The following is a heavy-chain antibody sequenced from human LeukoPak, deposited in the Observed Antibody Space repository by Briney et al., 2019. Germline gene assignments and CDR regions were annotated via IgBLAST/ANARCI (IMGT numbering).Heavy chain of an antibody. D-gene: IGHD3-16*01. J-gene: IGHJ4*02. V-gene: IGHV3-23*01. Sequence: PSETLSLTCAVYGGSFSGYYWSWVRQAPGKGLEWVSAISGSGGSTYYADSVKGRFTISRDNSKNTLYLQMNSLRAEDTAVYYCAKGGSTGVDLGDYWGQGTLVTVSS. CDR2: ISGSGGST. CDR3: AKGGSTGVDLGDY. CDR1: GGSFSGYY.